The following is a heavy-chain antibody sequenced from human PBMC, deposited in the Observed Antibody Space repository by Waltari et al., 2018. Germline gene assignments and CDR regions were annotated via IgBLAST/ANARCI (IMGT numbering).Heavy chain of an antibody. Sequence: QVQLVQSGAEVKKPGASVKVSCRVSGYSLTESALHWARQAPGNGLEWLGGFDPEYGEAVYAQEFQGRVTMTEDTSKDTAYMELSSLTYEDTAVYYCTRDRVGYCSGGTCYSRWFDPWGQGTLVTVSS. CDR1: GYSLTESA. CDR3: TRDRVGYCSGGTCYSRWFDP. CDR2: FDPEYGEA. D-gene: IGHD2-15*01. J-gene: IGHJ5*02. V-gene: IGHV1-24*01.